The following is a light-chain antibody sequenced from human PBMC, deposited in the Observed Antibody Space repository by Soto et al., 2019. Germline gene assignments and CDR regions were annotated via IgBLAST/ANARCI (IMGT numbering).Light chain of an antibody. V-gene: IGKV1-39*01. Sequence: IHLIYPPSSQSASVADRVTITCRAKQAISNYLNWYQQQPGKAPKLLIYGASSLQSGVPSRFSGSGSGTDFTLTISSLQPEDFATYYCQQCYSSPLTFGGGTKVDTK. CDR3: QQCYSSPLT. J-gene: IGKJ4*01. CDR2: GAS. CDR1: QAISNY.